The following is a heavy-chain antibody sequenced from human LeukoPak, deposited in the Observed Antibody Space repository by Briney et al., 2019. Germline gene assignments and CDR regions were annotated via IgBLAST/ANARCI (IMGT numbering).Heavy chain of an antibody. J-gene: IGHJ4*02. CDR2: ISGYNGNT. D-gene: IGHD3-9*01. CDR1: GYTFSRYG. V-gene: IGHV1-18*01. CDR3: ARQIGDILTGYYF. Sequence: ASVKVSCKASGYTFSRYGISWVRQAPGQGLEWMGWISGYNGNTKSAQMVQGRVTMTTDTSTSTAYMELRSLRSDDTAVYYCARQIGDILTGYYFWGQGTLVTVSS.